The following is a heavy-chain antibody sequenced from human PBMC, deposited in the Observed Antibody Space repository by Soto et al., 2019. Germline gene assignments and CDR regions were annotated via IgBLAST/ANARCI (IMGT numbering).Heavy chain of an antibody. V-gene: IGHV4-39*01. J-gene: IGHJ4*02. D-gene: IGHD6-19*01. CDR3: ARPSLQKLGDIAVAGTVDY. Sequence: PSETLSLTCTVSGGSISSSSYYWGWIRQPPGKGLEWIGSIYYSGSTYYNPSLKSRVTISVDTSKNQFSLKLSSVTAADTAVYYCARPSLQKLGDIAVAGTVDYWGQGTLVTVSS. CDR2: IYYSGST. CDR1: GGSISSSSYY.